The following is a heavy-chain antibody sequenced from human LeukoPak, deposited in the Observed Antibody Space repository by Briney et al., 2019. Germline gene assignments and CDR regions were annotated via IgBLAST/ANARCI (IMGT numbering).Heavy chain of an antibody. CDR3: ARWDGSYYFMDY. CDR2: INPNSGGT. Sequence: APVKVSCKASGYTFTGYYMHWVRQAPGQGLEWMGRINPNSGGTNYAQKFQGRVTMTRDTSISTAYMELSRLRSDDTAVYYCARWDGSYYFMDYWGQGTLVTVSS. D-gene: IGHD1-26*01. J-gene: IGHJ4*02. CDR1: GYTFTGYY. V-gene: IGHV1-2*06.